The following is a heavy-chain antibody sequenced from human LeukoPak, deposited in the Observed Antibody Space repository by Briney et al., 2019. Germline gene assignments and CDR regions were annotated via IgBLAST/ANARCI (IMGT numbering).Heavy chain of an antibody. CDR1: GFTFSNYW. CDR2: IKEDGSEK. Sequence: GGSLRLYCAASGFTFSNYWMTWVRQAPRKGLEWVAAIKEDGSEKYYVDSVKGRFTISRDNAKNSLYLQMNSLRAEDTAVYYCARGTMMVGPWGQGTLVTVSS. V-gene: IGHV3-7*02. J-gene: IGHJ5*02. CDR3: ARGTMMVGP. D-gene: IGHD3-22*01.